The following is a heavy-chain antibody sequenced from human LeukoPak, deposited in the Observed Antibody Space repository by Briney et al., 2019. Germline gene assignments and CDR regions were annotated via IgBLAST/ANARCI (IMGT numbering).Heavy chain of an antibody. V-gene: IGHV4-61*02. CDR3: AGDSGYDSSWFDP. Sequence: SETLSLTCTVSGGSISSGSYYWSWIRQPAGKGLEWIGRIYTSGSTNYNPSLKSRVTISVDTSKNQFSLKLSSVTAADTAVYYCAGDSGYDSSWFDPWGQGTLVTVSS. J-gene: IGHJ5*02. CDR2: IYTSGST. D-gene: IGHD5-12*01. CDR1: GGSISSGSYY.